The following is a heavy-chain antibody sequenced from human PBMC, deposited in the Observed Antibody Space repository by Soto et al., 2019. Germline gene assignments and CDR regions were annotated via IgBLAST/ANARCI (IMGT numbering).Heavy chain of an antibody. CDR2: MSHSGGT. D-gene: IGHD1-1*01. Sequence: QVQLQQWGAGLLKPSETLSLTCAVFGGSVNSGNYYWSWIRQPPGKGLEWIGEMSHSGGTHFNPYLKSRVNISVDTSKNQFSLKMSSVTAADTALYYCARVERGTATTVVDAFDIWGPGTMVTVSS. V-gene: IGHV4-34*01. CDR1: GGSVNSGNYY. J-gene: IGHJ3*02. CDR3: ARVERGTATTVVDAFDI.